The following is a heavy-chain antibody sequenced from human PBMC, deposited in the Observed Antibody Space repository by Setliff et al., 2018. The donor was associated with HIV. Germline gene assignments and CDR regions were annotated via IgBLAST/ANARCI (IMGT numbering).Heavy chain of an antibody. D-gene: IGHD4-4*01. CDR2: IIPIFGTT. J-gene: IGHJ5*02. CDR3: AREGPYSAWFVH. CDR1: GGTFSTHA. V-gene: IGHV1-69*05. Sequence: SVKVSCKASGGTFSTHAINWVRQAPGQGLEWMGGIIPIFGTTHYAQKFQGRVTITTDESTNTAYMELGSLRSEDTALYYCAREGPYSAWFVHWGQGALVTVSS.